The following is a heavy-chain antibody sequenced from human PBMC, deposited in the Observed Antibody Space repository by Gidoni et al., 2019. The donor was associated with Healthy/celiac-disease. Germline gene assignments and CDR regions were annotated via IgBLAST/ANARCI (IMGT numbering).Heavy chain of an antibody. CDR1: GFTFSSYG. J-gene: IGHJ4*02. CDR3: AKEPGRGDILTGYYNY. D-gene: IGHD3-9*01. Sequence: QVQLVESGGGVVQPGRSLRLSCAASGFTFSSYGMHWVRQAPGKGLEWVAVISYDGSNKYYADSVKGRFTISRDNSKNTLYLQMNSLRAEDTAVYYCAKEPGRGDILTGYYNYWGQGTLVTVSS. V-gene: IGHV3-30*18. CDR2: ISYDGSNK.